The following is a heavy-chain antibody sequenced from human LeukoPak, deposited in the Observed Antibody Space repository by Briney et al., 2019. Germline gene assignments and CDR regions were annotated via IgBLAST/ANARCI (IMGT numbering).Heavy chain of an antibody. J-gene: IGHJ6*02. CDR3: AREGIMVVEALHYYYYGMDV. CDR2: ISDNGRRT. CDR1: GFSFTKHG. D-gene: IGHD3-10*01. V-gene: IGHV3-30*03. Sequence: PGGSLRLSCAASGFSFTKHGMHWVRQAPGKGLEWVAFISDNGRRTYYTESVKGRFTISRDDSTNTLSLQVNSLRTEDTAVYYCAREGIMVVEALHYYYYGMDVWGQGTTVTVSS.